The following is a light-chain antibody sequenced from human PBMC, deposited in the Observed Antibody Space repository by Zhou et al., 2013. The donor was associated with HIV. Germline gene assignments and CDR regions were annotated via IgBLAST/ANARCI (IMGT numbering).Light chain of an antibody. J-gene: IGKJ1*01. V-gene: IGKV1-NL1*01. Sequence: DIQMTQSPSSLSASAGDRVTITCRASQDISNSLAWYRQSPGKAPKLLLYTASRLESGVPSRFSGSGSGTDFTLTISSLQPEDFATYYCQQYYDTPLTFGQGTKVEIK. CDR1: QDISNS. CDR2: TAS. CDR3: QQYYDTPLT.